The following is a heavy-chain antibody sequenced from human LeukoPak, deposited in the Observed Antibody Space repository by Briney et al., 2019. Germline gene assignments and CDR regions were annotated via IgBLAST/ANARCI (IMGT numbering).Heavy chain of an antibody. Sequence: GGSLRLSCAASGFTFSSYSMNWVRQAPGKGLEWVSAISGSGGSTYYADSVKGRFTISRDNSKNTLYLEMNSLRAEDTAVYYCAKRGVERVGDYYNYYYMDVWGKGTTVTVSS. CDR1: GFTFSSYS. J-gene: IGHJ6*03. D-gene: IGHD1-1*01. V-gene: IGHV3-23*01. CDR3: AKRGVERVGDYYNYYYMDV. CDR2: ISGSGGST.